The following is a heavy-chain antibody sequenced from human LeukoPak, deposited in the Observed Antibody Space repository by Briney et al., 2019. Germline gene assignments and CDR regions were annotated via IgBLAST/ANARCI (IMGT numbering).Heavy chain of an antibody. CDR2: INHSGST. Sequence: PSETLSLTCAVYGGSFSGYYWSWIRQPPGKGLEWGEINHSGSTNYNPSLKSRVTISVDTSKNQFSLKLSSVTAADTAVYYCARIDYGADYGMDVWGQGTTVTVSS. CDR3: ARIDYGADYGMDV. J-gene: IGHJ6*02. V-gene: IGHV4-34*01. CDR1: GGSFSGYY. D-gene: IGHD4-17*01.